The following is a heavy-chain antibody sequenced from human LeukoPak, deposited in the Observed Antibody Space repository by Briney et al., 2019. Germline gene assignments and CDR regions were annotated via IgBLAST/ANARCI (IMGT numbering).Heavy chain of an antibody. CDR2: IYYSGST. D-gene: IGHD3-22*01. CDR3: ATDSSGYSGYAFDI. J-gene: IGHJ3*02. V-gene: IGHV4-39*07. CDR1: GGSISSSSYY. Sequence: SETLSLTCTVSGGSISSSSYYWGWIRQPPGKGLEWIGSIYYSGSTYYNPSLKSRVTISVDTSKNQFSLKLSSVTAADTAVYYCATDSSGYSGYAFDIWGQGTMVTVSS.